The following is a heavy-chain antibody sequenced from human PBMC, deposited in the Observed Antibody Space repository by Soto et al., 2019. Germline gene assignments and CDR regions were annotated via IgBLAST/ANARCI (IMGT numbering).Heavy chain of an antibody. CDR3: AREFSWDYYDSSGFDY. J-gene: IGHJ4*02. Sequence: KSSETLSLTCTVSGGSIISYYCIFIRHPAFKGLEWIVRIYTSGSTNYNPSLKSRVTMSVDTSKNQFSLKLSSVTAADTAVYYCAREFSWDYYDSSGFDYWGQGTLVTVSS. CDR2: IYTSGST. V-gene: IGHV4-4*07. CDR1: GGSIISYY. D-gene: IGHD3-22*01.